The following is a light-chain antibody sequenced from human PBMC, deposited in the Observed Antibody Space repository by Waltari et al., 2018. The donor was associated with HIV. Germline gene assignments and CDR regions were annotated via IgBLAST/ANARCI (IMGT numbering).Light chain of an antibody. CDR2: GAS. Sequence: DIQMTQSPSSVSACVGERVTLTCRATQGISTWLAWYQQKSGKAPRLLISGASNLEPGVPSRFSGSGSGTSFSLTITSLQAEDFAIYYCQQTNSFPFTFGQGTRLQMK. CDR1: QGISTW. J-gene: IGKJ5*01. V-gene: IGKV1-12*01. CDR3: QQTNSFPFT.